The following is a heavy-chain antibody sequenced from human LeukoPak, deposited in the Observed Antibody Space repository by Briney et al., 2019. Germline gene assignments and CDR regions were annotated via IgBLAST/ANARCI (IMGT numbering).Heavy chain of an antibody. CDR1: GYSFTNYW. D-gene: IGHD2-2*01. CDR2: IYPGDFDT. CDR3: ARASGIVVVPSAYGGYFDY. J-gene: IGHJ4*02. V-gene: IGHV5-51*01. Sequence: GESLKISCKGSGYSFTNYWIGWARQMPGKGLEWIGVIYPGDFDTRYSPSFQCQVTFSAAKSIRTAYLQWSSLKASDVAMYYCARASGIVVVPSAYGGYFDYWGQGTLVSVSS.